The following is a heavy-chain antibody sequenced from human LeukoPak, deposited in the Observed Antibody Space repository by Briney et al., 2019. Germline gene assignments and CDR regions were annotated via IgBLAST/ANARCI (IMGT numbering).Heavy chain of an antibody. Sequence: ASVKVSCKASGYTFTSCGISWVRQAPGQGLEWMGWISAYNGNTNYAQKLQGRVTMTTDTSTSTAYMELRSLRSDDTAVYYCARVHEYVWENDYWGQGTLVTVSS. CDR3: ARVHEYVWENDY. CDR1: GYTFTSCG. J-gene: IGHJ4*02. CDR2: ISAYNGNT. D-gene: IGHD3-16*01. V-gene: IGHV1-18*01.